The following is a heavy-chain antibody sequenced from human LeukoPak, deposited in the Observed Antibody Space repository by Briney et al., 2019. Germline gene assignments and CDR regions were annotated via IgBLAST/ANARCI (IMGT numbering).Heavy chain of an antibody. CDR2: IYYTGST. CDR1: GGSISSFY. V-gene: IGHV4-59*01. Sequence: SETLSLTCTVSGGSISSFYWSWIRQPPGKGLEWIGYIYYTGSTNYNSSLKSRVTISVDTSKNQFSLNLSSVTAADTAVYYCARGMYYYYYYMDVWGKGTTVTVSS. J-gene: IGHJ6*03. CDR3: ARGMYYYYYYMDV.